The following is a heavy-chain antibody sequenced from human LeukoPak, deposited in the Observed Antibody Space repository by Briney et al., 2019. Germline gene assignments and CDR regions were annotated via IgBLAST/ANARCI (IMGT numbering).Heavy chain of an antibody. CDR3: GGGELRLFFAFDI. J-gene: IGHJ3*02. CDR1: GGSISSSSYY. V-gene: IGHV4-39*07. Sequence: SETLSLTCTVSGGSISSSSYYWGWIRQPPGKGLKWIGSIYYSGSTYYNPSLKSRVTISVDTSKNQFSLKLSSVTAADTAVYYCGGGELRLFFAFDIWGQGTMVTVSS. D-gene: IGHD1-26*01. CDR2: IYYSGST.